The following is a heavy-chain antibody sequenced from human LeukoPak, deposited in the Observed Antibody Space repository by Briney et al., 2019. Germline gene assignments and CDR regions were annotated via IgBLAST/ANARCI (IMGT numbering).Heavy chain of an antibody. Sequence: SETLSLTCTVSGGSISNDYWSWIRQPAGKGLEWIGRIYTSGSTNYNPSLKSRVTISVDTSKNQFSLKLSSVTAADTAVYYCARGAAAAGFDYWGQGTLVTVSS. CDR1: GGSISNDY. CDR3: ARGAAAAGFDY. V-gene: IGHV4-4*07. J-gene: IGHJ4*02. D-gene: IGHD6-13*01. CDR2: IYTSGST.